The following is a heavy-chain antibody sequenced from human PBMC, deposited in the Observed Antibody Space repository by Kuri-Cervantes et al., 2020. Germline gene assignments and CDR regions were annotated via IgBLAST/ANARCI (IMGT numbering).Heavy chain of an antibody. CDR1: GFTFSSYS. V-gene: IGHV3-23*01. J-gene: IGHJ4*02. Sequence: GESLKISCAASGFTFSSYSMNWVRQAPGKGLEWVSAISGSGGSTYYADSVKGRFTISRDNSKNTLYLQMNSLRAEDTAVYYCAKDPPLEYYFDYWGQGTLVTVYS. CDR3: AKDPPLEYYFDY. CDR2: ISGSGGST. D-gene: IGHD3-3*01.